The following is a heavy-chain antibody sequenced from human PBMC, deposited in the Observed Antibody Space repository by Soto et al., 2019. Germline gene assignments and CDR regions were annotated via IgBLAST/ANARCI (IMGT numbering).Heavy chain of an antibody. CDR2: IYPGDSDT. V-gene: IGHV5-51*01. CDR1: GYSFTSYW. J-gene: IGHJ6*02. D-gene: IGHD4-17*01. Sequence: GESLKISCKGSGYSFTSYWIGWVRQMPGKVLEWMGIIYPGDSDTRYSPSFQGQVTISADKSISTAYLQWSSLKASDTAMYYCARHGLGYGDPYYYYGMDVWGQGXTVTVYS. CDR3: ARHGLGYGDPYYYYGMDV.